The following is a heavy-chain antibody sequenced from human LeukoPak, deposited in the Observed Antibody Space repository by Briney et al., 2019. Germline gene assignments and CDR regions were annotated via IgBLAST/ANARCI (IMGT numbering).Heavy chain of an antibody. CDR1: GGSFSGYY. Sequence: SETLSLTCAVYGGSFSGYYWSWIRQPPGKGLEWIGEINHSGSTNYIPSLKSRVTISVDTSKNQFSLKLSSVTAADTAVYYCARGWRGFDYWGQGTLVTVSS. J-gene: IGHJ4*02. V-gene: IGHV4-34*01. CDR2: INHSGST. CDR3: ARGWRGFDY.